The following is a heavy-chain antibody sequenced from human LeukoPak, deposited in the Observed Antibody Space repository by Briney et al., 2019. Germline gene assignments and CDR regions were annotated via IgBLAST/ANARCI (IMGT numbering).Heavy chain of an antibody. Sequence: PGRSLRLSCAASGFTFSNFAMHWVRQAPGKGLEWVAGISYDAGKTYYADSVRGRFTISRDTSKNTLYLQMNGLRAEDTAVYYCARDSGRSATYFNYWGQGTLVTVSS. CDR1: GFTFSNFA. D-gene: IGHD3-10*01. CDR2: ISYDAGKT. J-gene: IGHJ4*02. CDR3: ARDSGRSATYFNY. V-gene: IGHV3-30*04.